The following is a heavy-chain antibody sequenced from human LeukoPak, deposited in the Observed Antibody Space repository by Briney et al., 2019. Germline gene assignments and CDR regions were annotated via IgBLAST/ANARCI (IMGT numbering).Heavy chain of an antibody. V-gene: IGHV3-21*01. CDR3: AKDKAFLAGYFDY. Sequence: PGGSLRLSCAASGFTFSSYSMNWVRQAPGKGLEWVSSISSSSSYIYYADSVKGRFTISRDNAKNSLYLQMNSLRPEDTAVYYCAKDKAFLAGYFDYWGQGNLVTVSS. CDR2: ISSSSSYI. CDR1: GFTFSSYS. J-gene: IGHJ4*02.